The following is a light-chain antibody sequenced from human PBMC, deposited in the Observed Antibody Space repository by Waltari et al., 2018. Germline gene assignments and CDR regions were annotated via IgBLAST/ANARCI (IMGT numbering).Light chain of an antibody. V-gene: IGKV1-33*01. CDR2: DAF. CDR3: QQYNTLPVT. Sequence: MQVTQSPSSLSASVGDRVTITCQASQDINNFLNWYQQKPGKAPKVVIYDAFNSATGVPSRFSGGGSGTDFTFTISSLQPEDIATYYCQQYNTLPVTFGGGTKVEIK. J-gene: IGKJ4*01. CDR1: QDINNF.